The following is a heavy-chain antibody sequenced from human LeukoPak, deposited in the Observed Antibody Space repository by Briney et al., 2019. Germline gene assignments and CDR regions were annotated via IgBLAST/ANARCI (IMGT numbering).Heavy chain of an antibody. J-gene: IGHJ3*02. Sequence: GGSLRLSCAASGFTFSDYYMSWIRQAPGKGLEWVANIKQDGSEKYYVDSVKGRFTISRDNAKNSLYLQMNSLRAEDTAVYYCARDSPYNWNYDASAFDIWGQGTMVTVSS. V-gene: IGHV3-7*01. D-gene: IGHD1-7*01. CDR3: ARDSPYNWNYDASAFDI. CDR1: GFTFSDYY. CDR2: IKQDGSEK.